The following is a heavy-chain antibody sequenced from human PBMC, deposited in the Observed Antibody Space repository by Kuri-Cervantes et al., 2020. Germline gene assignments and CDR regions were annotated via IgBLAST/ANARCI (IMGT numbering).Heavy chain of an antibody. D-gene: IGHD1-1*01. J-gene: IGHJ5*02. CDR3: ARGVRRPPLEYWFDP. CDR2: IYPGDSDT. V-gene: IGHV5-51*01. CDR1: GYSFTSYW. Sequence: GGSLRLSCKGSGYSFTSYWIGWVRQMPGKGLEWMGIIYPGDSDTRYSPSFQGQVTISADKSISTAYLQWSSLKASDTAMYYCARGVRRPPLEYWFDPWGQGTLGTVSS.